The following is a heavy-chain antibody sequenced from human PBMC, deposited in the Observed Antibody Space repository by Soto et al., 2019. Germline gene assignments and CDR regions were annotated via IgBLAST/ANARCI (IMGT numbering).Heavy chain of an antibody. D-gene: IGHD1-26*01. CDR3: AKDEWEGQQPIFDY. CDR2: ISWNSGSI. CDR1: GFTFDDYA. V-gene: IGHV3-9*01. Sequence: EVQLVESGGGLVQPGRSLRLSCAASGFTFDDYAMHWVRQAPGKGLEWVSGISWNSGSIGYADSVKGRFTISRDNAKNSLYLQMNSLRAEDTALYYCAKDEWEGQQPIFDYWGQGTLVTVSS. J-gene: IGHJ4*02.